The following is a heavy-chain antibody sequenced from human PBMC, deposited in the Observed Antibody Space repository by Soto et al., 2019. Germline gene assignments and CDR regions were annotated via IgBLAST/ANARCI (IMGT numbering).Heavy chain of an antibody. J-gene: IGHJ6*03. D-gene: IGHD2-15*01. V-gene: IGHV4-59*08. CDR1: DGSISPQY. Sequence: SETLSLTCTVSDGSISPQYWSWIRQPPGKGLEWIGYIYYSGTTNYNPPLKGRVTISVDTSKNQFSLKLSSVAAADTAVYYCARQKISGRRPYYYYYIDVWGKGTTVTVSS. CDR2: IYYSGTT. CDR3: ARQKISGRRPYYYYYIDV.